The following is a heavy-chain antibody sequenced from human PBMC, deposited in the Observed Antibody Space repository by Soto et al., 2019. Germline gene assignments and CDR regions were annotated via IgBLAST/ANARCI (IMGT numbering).Heavy chain of an antibody. CDR1: GGTFSSYA. J-gene: IGHJ5*02. CDR2: IIPMYGPA. Sequence: QVPLVQSGAEVKKPGSSVTVSCKASGGTFSSYAIHWVRQAPGQGLEWMGGIIPMYGPAKYAQRFQGRVTITADESTTTVYMELTSLTSQDTAVYYCARVTSMVRGVIDNWFDPWGHGTLVTVSX. D-gene: IGHD3-10*01. V-gene: IGHV1-69*01. CDR3: ARVTSMVRGVIDNWFDP.